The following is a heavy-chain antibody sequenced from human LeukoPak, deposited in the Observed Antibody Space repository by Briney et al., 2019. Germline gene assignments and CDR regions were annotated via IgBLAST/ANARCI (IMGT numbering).Heavy chain of an antibody. CDR2: IIPIFGTA. CDR1: GGTFSSYA. J-gene: IGHJ3*02. CDR3: ASLYSTHAFDI. V-gene: IGHV1-69*13. Sequence: VASVKVSCKASGGTFSSYAISWVRQAPGQGLEWMGGIIPIFGTANYAQKFQGRVTITADESTSTAYMELSSLRSEDTAVYYCASLYSTHAFDIWGQGTMVTVSS. D-gene: IGHD6-13*01.